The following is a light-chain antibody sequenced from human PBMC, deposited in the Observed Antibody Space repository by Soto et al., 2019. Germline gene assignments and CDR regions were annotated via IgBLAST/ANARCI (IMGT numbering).Light chain of an antibody. J-gene: IGLJ2*01. CDR2: EVN. CDR1: SSDVGGYNY. Sequence: QSALTQPASVSGSPGQSITISCTGTSSDVGGYNYVSWYQQHPGKAPKLMIYEVNNRPSGVSNRFSGSKSGNTASLTISGLQAEDEAEYYCSSYTGSSINTVVFGGGTKLTVL. CDR3: SSYTGSSINTVV. V-gene: IGLV2-14*01.